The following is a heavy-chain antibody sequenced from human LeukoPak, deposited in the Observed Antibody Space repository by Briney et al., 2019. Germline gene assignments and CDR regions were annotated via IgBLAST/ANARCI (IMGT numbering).Heavy chain of an antibody. D-gene: IGHD2-21*02. CDR1: GYTFTSYY. Sequence: ASEKLSCSGSGYTFTSYYMPWVPQAPGQGVEGMGIINLSCCSTSYAQKSQGRDTMTRDTSTSTVYMELSSLRCEDTAVYYCATDQIQVVVTAFSTRTNDYWGQGTLVTVCS. CDR2: INLSCCST. V-gene: IGHV1-46*01. CDR3: ATDQIQVVVTAFSTRTNDY. J-gene: IGHJ4*02.